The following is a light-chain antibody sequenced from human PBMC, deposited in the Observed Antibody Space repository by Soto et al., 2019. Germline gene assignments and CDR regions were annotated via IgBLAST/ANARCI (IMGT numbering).Light chain of an antibody. Sequence: QSALTQPPSASGSPGQSVTISCTGTSSDVGAFNYVSWYQQHPGKAPKLMIFEINKRPSGVPDRFSGSKSGNTATLTVSGLQAEDEADYYCSSYGRINIYVFGGGTKVTVL. CDR3: SSYGRINIYV. CDR2: EIN. CDR1: SSDVGAFNY. J-gene: IGLJ1*01. V-gene: IGLV2-8*01.